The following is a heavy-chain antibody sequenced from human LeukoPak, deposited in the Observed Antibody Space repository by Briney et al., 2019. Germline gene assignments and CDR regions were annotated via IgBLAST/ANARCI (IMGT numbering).Heavy chain of an antibody. D-gene: IGHD6-6*01. CDR2: VYYSGST. Sequence: SETLSLTCIVSGGSISDYYWSWIRQPPGKGLEWIGDVYYSGSTNYNPSLKSRVTISVDTSKNQFSLKLSSVTAADTAVYYCATNRAYSSSSRYYYYYGMDVWGQGTTVTVSS. CDR1: GGSISDYY. J-gene: IGHJ6*02. CDR3: ATNRAYSSSSRYYYYYGMDV. V-gene: IGHV4-59*12.